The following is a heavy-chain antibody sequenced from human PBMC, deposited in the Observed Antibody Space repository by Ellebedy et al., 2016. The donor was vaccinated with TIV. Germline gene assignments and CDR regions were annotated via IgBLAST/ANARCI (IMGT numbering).Heavy chain of an antibody. D-gene: IGHD5-12*01. CDR2: ISGGGDTP. Sequence: PGGSLRLSCVVSGFSFRTYGMTWVRQAPGKGLEWVSLISGGGDTPHYADSVKGRFTISRDNSKNTLNLQMTSLRAEDTAGYYFARESLRSYFDLWGRGTLVTVSS. CDR1: GFSFRTYG. CDR3: ARESLRSYFDL. J-gene: IGHJ2*01. V-gene: IGHV3-23*01.